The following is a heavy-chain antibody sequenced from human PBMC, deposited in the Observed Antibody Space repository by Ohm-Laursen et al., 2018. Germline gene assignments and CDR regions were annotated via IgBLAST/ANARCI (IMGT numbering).Heavy chain of an antibody. D-gene: IGHD6-13*01. Sequence: GTLSLTCTVSGGSISSYYWSWIRQPPGKGLEWIGYIYYSGSTNYNPSLKSRVTISVDTSKNQFSLKLTSVTAADTAVYYCARSYSSSWYFFDYWGQGTLVTVSS. V-gene: IGHV4-59*01. CDR2: IYYSGST. J-gene: IGHJ4*02. CDR3: ARSYSSSWYFFDY. CDR1: GGSISSYY.